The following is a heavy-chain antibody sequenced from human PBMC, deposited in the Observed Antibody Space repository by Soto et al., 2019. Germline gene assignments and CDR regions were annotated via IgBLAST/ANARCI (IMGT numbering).Heavy chain of an antibody. Sequence: VQLVKSGAEVKKPGSSVKVSCKASGDTFSSYAINWVRQAPGQGLEWMGGIIPMFGTATYAQKFRGRVTITAGESTSTVYRELSSLKSEDTAVYYCARVGPAHYYDSSGYYYPLDYWGQGTLVTVSS. J-gene: IGHJ4*02. CDR3: ARVGPAHYYDSSGYYYPLDY. D-gene: IGHD3-22*01. CDR1: GDTFSSYA. V-gene: IGHV1-69*01. CDR2: IIPMFGTA.